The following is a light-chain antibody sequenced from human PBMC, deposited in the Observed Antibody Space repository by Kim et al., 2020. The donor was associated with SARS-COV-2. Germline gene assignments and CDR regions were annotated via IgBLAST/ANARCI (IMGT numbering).Light chain of an antibody. CDR2: DTS. J-gene: IGKJ5*01. CDR1: QSVSSY. Sequence: EIVLTQSPATLSLSPGERATLSCRASQSVSSYLAWYQQKPGQAPRLLIYDTSNRATGIPARFSGSGSGTDFTLTISSLEPEDFAVYYCQQRSNWTPRPITFGQGTRLEIK. CDR3: QQRSNWTPRPIT. V-gene: IGKV3-11*01.